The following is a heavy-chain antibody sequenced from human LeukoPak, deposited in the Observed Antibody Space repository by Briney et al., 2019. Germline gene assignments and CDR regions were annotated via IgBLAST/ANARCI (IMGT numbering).Heavy chain of an antibody. CDR1: VYTFTRYY. CDR3: ARGVLWYYFDY. V-gene: IGHV1-46*01. D-gene: IGHD2-8*02. CDR2: INPSGGST. Sequence: ASVKVSFKASVYTFTRYYMHWVRQAPAQGLEWMGIINPSGGSTSYAQKFQGRVTMTRDTSTSTVYMELSSLRSEDTAVYYCARGVLWYYFDYRGQGTLVTVSS. J-gene: IGHJ4*02.